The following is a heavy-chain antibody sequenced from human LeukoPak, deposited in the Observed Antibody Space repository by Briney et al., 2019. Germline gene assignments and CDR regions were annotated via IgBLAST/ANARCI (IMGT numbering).Heavy chain of an antibody. J-gene: IGHJ6*03. Sequence: GGSLRLSCAASGFTFSSYGMHWVRQAPGKGLEWVAFIRYDGSNKYYADSVKGRFTISRDNSKNTLYLQMNSLRAEDTAVYYCAKDSSSWYVYYYYYMDVWGKGTTVTISS. D-gene: IGHD6-13*01. V-gene: IGHV3-30*02. CDR1: GFTFSSYG. CDR2: IRYDGSNK. CDR3: AKDSSSWYVYYYYYMDV.